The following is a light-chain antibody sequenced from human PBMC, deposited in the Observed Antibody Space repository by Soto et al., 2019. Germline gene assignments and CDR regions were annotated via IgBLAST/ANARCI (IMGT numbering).Light chain of an antibody. V-gene: IGKV1-5*03. CDR2: TAS. CDR1: QSIGSW. Sequence: DIQMTQSPSTLSASVGDRVTITCRASQSIGSWLAWYQQKPGEAPKLLIYTASSLESGVPSRFSGSGSGTEFTLTISSLQPDDFATYYCQQYSSYPITFGQGTRLDIK. CDR3: QQYSSYPIT. J-gene: IGKJ5*01.